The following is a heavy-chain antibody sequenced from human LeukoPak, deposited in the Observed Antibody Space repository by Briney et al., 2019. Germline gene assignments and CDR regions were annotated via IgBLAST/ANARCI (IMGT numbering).Heavy chain of an antibody. J-gene: IGHJ6*02. D-gene: IGHD6-19*01. V-gene: IGHV3-30*18. CDR2: ISYDGRNK. CDR3: AKVEGSGWYTYYYGMDV. Sequence: GGSLRLSCAASGFTFRSYGMHWVRQAPGKGLEWVAVISYDGRNKYYADSVKGRFTISRDNSKNTLYLQMNSLRAEDTAVYYCAKVEGSGWYTYYYGMDVWGQGTTVTVSS. CDR1: GFTFRSYG.